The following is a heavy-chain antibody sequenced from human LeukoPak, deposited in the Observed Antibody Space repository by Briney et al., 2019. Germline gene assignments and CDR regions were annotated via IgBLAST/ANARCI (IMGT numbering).Heavy chain of an antibody. D-gene: IGHD3-22*01. V-gene: IGHV3-30*18. CDR3: ANPFYYDSSGATEYFQQ. Sequence: GGSLRLSCAASGFTFSSYGMHWVRQAPGKGLEWVAVISYDGSNKYYADSVKGRFSISRDDSKSTLYLQMNSLRAEDTAIYYCANPFYYDSSGATEYFQQWGQGTLVTVSS. J-gene: IGHJ1*01. CDR2: ISYDGSNK. CDR1: GFTFSSYG.